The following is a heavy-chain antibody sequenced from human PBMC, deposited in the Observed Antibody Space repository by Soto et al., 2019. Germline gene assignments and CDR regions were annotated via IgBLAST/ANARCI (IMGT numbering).Heavy chain of an antibody. CDR1: GGTFSSYA. J-gene: IGHJ6*04. CDR2: IIPIFGTA. Sequence: QVQLVQSGAEVKKPGSSMKVSCKASGGTFSSYAISWVRQAPGQGLEWMGGIIPIFGTADYAQKFHGRVTIPAHESRSTAYMELSRLRSEDTAVYYWARGITGTVTYYVGLAVWGAGTTVTVSS. CDR3: ARGITGTVTYYVGLAV. D-gene: IGHD1-20*01. V-gene: IGHV1-69*12.